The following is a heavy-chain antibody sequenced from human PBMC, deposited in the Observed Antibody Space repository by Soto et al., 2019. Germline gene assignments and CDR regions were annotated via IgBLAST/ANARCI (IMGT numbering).Heavy chain of an antibody. V-gene: IGHV4-30-2*01. CDR1: GDSMSSGGYS. J-gene: IGHJ6*02. Sequence: QLQLQESGSGLVKPSQTLSLTCTVSGDSMSSGGYSWSWIRQPPGKGLEWIGYIYHTGSTYYNPSLKSRFTISLDRSKNQFSLKLSSVTAADTAVYYCARVSLGGGGYYYGMDVWGQGTTVTVSS. D-gene: IGHD3-16*01. CDR2: IYHTGST. CDR3: ARVSLGGGGYYYGMDV.